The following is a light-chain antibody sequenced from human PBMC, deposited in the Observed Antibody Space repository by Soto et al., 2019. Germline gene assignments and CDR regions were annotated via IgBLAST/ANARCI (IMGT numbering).Light chain of an antibody. CDR1: RDISKY. CDR3: QQCGSSPGT. Sequence: TQSPSSLSASVGDRVTITCQASRDISKYLNWYQQKPGQAPRLLMYTASSRATGIPDRFSGSGSGTDFTLTISRLEPEDFAVYSCQQCGSSPGTFGQGTKVDIK. CDR2: TAS. V-gene: IGKV3-20*01. J-gene: IGKJ1*01.